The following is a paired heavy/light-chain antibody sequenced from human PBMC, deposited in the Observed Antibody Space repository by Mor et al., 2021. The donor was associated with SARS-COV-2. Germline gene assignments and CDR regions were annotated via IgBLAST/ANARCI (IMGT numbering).Heavy chain of an antibody. J-gene: IGHJ5*02. D-gene: IGHD3-10*01. CDR1: GGSIMSYY. Sequence: QVQLQESGPRLVKPSETLSLTCTVSGGSIMSYYWNWIRQPPGKGLEWIGYIYYSGSTNYNPSLKSRVTISVDTSKNQFSLKLTSVTAADTAVYYCARNAHDSGSPYNWFDPWGQGTLVTVSS. V-gene: IGHV4-59*01. CDR2: IYYSGST. CDR3: ARNAHDSGSPYNWFDP.
Light chain of an antibody. V-gene: IGKV4-1*01. CDR2: WAS. Sequence: DIVMTQSPDSLAVSLGERATINCKSSQSVLYNSNNKNYLTWYQQKPGQPPKLLIYWASTRESGVPDRFSGSGSGTDFTLTISSLQAEDVAVYYCQQYYNTPYTFGQGTKLEIK. J-gene: IGKJ2*01. CDR1: QSVLYNSNNKNY. CDR3: QQYYNTPYT.